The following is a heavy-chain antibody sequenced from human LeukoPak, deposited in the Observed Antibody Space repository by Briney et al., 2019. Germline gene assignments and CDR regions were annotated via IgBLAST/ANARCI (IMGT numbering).Heavy chain of an antibody. CDR3: ARGGPSSDGIYFQH. D-gene: IGHD1-1*01. Sequence: GGSLRLSCGASGFTFSSYDMHWVRQATGKGLEWVSAIGTAGDTYYPGSMKGRFTISRENAKNSLYLQMNSLRAGDTAVYYCARGGPSSDGIYFQHWGQGTLVTVSS. CDR1: GFTFSSYD. CDR2: IGTAGDT. J-gene: IGHJ1*01. V-gene: IGHV3-13*01.